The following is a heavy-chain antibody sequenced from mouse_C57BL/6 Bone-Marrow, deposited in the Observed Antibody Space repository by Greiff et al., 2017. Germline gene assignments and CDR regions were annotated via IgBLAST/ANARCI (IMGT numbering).Heavy chain of an antibody. D-gene: IGHD1-1*01. CDR3: ARNRGSSYWYFDV. Sequence: QVQLQQPGAELVRPGSSVKLSCKASGYTFTSYWMHWVKQRPIQGLEWIGNIDPSDSETHYNQKFKDKATLTVDKSSSTAYMQLSSLTSEDSAVYYCARNRGSSYWYFDVWGTGTTVTVSS. CDR1: GYTFTSYW. J-gene: IGHJ1*03. CDR2: IDPSDSET. V-gene: IGHV1-52*01.